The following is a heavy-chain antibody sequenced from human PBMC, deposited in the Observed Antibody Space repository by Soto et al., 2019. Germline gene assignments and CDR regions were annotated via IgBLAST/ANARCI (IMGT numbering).Heavy chain of an antibody. CDR3: ARDLGQGGSYQDNWFDP. V-gene: IGHV1-69*01. J-gene: IGHJ5*02. Sequence: QVQLVQSGAEVKKPGSSVKVSCKASGGTFSSYAISWVRQAPGQGLEWMGGIIPIFGTANYAQKFQGRVTITADESTSTSYMELSSRRSEDTAVYYCARDLGQGGSYQDNWFDPWGQGTLVTVSS. CDR1: GGTFSSYA. CDR2: IIPIFGTA. D-gene: IGHD1-26*01.